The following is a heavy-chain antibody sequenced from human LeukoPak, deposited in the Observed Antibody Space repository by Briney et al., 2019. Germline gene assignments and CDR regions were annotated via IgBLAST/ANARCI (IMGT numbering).Heavy chain of an antibody. D-gene: IGHD1-26*01. CDR1: VGSVSSNRYF. CDR2: FYYSGST. V-gene: IGHV4-61*01. Sequence: SETLSLTCTVSVGSVSSNRYFWSWIRQPPGRGLRWVGYFYYSGSTNYNTSLESRVTISVDTSNNQFSLKLSSVTAADTALYYCARVMASNGSIDFWGQGTMVTVSS. J-gene: IGHJ3*01. CDR3: ARVMASNGSIDF.